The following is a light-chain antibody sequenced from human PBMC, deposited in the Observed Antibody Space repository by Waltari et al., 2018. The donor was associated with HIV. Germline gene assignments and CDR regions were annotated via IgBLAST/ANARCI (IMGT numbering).Light chain of an antibody. V-gene: IGLV1-40*01. CDR2: VNT. Sequence: QSVLTQPPPVSGAPGRSVIITSARNSSNHGAPYAVHWYQQLQGAAPKLLISVNTNRPSAVRDRLSVSKSGTSASLAITGLQAGDEADYYCQSYDSGLRASVFGGGTKLTVL. J-gene: IGLJ3*02. CDR1: SSNHGAPYA. CDR3: QSYDSGLRASV.